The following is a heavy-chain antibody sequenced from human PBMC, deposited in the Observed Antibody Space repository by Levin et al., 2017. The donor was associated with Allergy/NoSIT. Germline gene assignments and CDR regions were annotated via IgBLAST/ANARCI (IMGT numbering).Heavy chain of an antibody. CDR3: ARYDDEAMIDY. CDR1: GFTFSDHA. J-gene: IGHJ4*02. V-gene: IGHV3-23*05. CDR2: IPSNGYNT. Sequence: GGSLRLSCVASGFTFSDHAISWVRQAPGKGLEWVSAIPSNGYNTYYADSVKGRFTISRDDSKNTLYLEIHRLRAEDTAVYYCARYDDEAMIDYWGRGTLVTVSS. D-gene: IGHD3-16*01.